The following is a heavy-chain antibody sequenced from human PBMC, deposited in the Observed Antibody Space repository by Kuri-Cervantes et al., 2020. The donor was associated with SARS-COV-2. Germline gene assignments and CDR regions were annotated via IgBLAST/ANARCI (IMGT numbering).Heavy chain of an antibody. Sequence: GVLKISCAASGFTFSSYSMNWVRQAPGKGLEWVSSISSSSSYIYYADSVKGRFTISRDNSKNTLYLQMNSLRAEDTAVYYCAKDRVYCSGGSCPLYYWGQGTLVTVSS. J-gene: IGHJ4*02. CDR1: GFTFSSYS. CDR2: ISSSSSYI. D-gene: IGHD2-15*01. V-gene: IGHV3-21*04. CDR3: AKDRVYCSGGSCPLYY.